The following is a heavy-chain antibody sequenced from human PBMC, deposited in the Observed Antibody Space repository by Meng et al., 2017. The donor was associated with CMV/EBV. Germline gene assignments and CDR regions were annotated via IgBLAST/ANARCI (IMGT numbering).Heavy chain of an antibody. CDR3: ARLTYYDSSGFDY. D-gene: IGHD3-22*01. J-gene: IGHJ4*02. CDR2: ISSSSSYI. V-gene: IGHV3-21*01. CDR1: GFTFSSYS. Sequence: GGSLRLSCAASGFTFSSYSMNWVRQAPGKGLEWVSSISSSSSYIYYADSMKGRFTISRDNAKNSLYLQMNSLRAEDTAVYYCARLTYYDSSGFDYWGQGTLVTVSS.